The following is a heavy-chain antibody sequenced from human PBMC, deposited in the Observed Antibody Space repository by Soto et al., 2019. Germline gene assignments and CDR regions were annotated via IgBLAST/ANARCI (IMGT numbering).Heavy chain of an antibody. Sequence: PSETLSLTCAVYGGSFSDYYWSWIRQPPGKGLEWTGEINHSGSTNYNPSLKSRVTISVDTSKNQFSLKLSSVTAADTAVYYCARVSSLRYCSSTSCSWYYYYYGMDVWGQGTTVTVSS. CDR2: INHSGST. CDR3: ARVSSLRYCSSTSCSWYYYYYGMDV. V-gene: IGHV4-34*01. D-gene: IGHD2-2*01. CDR1: GGSFSDYY. J-gene: IGHJ6*02.